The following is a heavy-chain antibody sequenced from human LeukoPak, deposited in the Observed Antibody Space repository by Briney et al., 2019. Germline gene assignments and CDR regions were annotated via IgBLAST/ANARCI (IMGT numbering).Heavy chain of an antibody. J-gene: IGHJ6*03. Sequence: PSETVSLPCTVSGGSISSSSYYWGWIRQPPGKGLEWIGSIYYSGSTYYNPSLKSRVTISVDTSKNQFSLKLRSVTAADTAVYYCAREIRGYSGYDSARYDYMDVWGKGTTVTVSS. V-gene: IGHV4-39*07. CDR3: AREIRGYSGYDSARYDYMDV. CDR2: IYYSGST. CDR1: GGSISSSSYY. D-gene: IGHD5-12*01.